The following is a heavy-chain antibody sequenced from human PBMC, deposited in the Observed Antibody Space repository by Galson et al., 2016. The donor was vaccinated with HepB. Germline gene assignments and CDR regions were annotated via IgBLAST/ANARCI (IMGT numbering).Heavy chain of an antibody. V-gene: IGHV4-34*01. J-gene: IGHJ4*02. CDR3: ASGMDQAKIGH. Sequence: SETLSLTCAVSGGSFNDYYWSWIRQPPEKGLERIGEIHPSGSAHYNPSLTSRVTISLDTSKRQFSLTLSSVTAADTAVYYCASGMDQAKIGHWGQGALVTVSS. CDR2: IHPSGSA. D-gene: IGHD2-2*03. CDR1: GGSFNDYY.